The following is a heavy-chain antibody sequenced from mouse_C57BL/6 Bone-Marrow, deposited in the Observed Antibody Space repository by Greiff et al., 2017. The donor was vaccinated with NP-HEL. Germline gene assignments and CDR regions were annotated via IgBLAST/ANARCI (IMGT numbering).Heavy chain of an antibody. CDR1: GYTFTTYP. V-gene: IGHV1-47*01. CDR3: ARSPDYYGRPYWYFDV. Sequence: VKLQESGAELVKPGASVKMSCKASGYTFTTYPIEWMKQNHGKSLEWIGNFHPYNDDTKYNEKFKGKATLTVEKSSSTVYLELSRLTSDDSAVYYCARSPDYYGRPYWYFDVWGTGTTVTVSS. J-gene: IGHJ1*03. CDR2: FHPYNDDT. D-gene: IGHD1-1*01.